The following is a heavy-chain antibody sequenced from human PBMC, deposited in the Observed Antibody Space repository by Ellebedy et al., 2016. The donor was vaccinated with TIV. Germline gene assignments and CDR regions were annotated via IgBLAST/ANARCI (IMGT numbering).Heavy chain of an antibody. CDR2: IYYSGST. J-gene: IGHJ5*02. CDR1: GGSISSYY. D-gene: IGHD6-19*01. Sequence: MPSETLSLTCTVSGGSISSYYWSWIRQPPGKGLEWIGYIYYSGSTNYNPSLKSRVTISVDTSKNQFSLTLSSVTAADTAVYYCARGYSSGWYNWFDPWGQGTLVTVSS. CDR3: ARGYSSGWYNWFDP. V-gene: IGHV4-59*01.